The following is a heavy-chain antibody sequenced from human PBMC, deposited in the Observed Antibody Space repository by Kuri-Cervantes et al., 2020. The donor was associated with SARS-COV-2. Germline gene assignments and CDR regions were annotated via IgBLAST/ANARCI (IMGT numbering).Heavy chain of an antibody. J-gene: IGHJ4*02. CDR1: GFTVSTNY. V-gene: IGHV3-53*01. Sequence: LSLTCAASGFTVSTNYMSWVRQAPGKGLEWVSLIYSSGNTHYADSVKGRFTISRDNSKNTLYLQLNSLRVDDTAVYYCARGGSCNSGTCFDYWGQGTLVTVSS. D-gene: IGHD2-15*01. CDR2: IYSSGNT. CDR3: ARGGSCNSGTCFDY.